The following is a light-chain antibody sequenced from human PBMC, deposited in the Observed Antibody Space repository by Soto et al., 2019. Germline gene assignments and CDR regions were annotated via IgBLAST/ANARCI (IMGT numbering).Light chain of an antibody. CDR1: QSVSSSY. J-gene: IGKJ2*01. CDR2: DAS. CDR3: QQYDIWPPYT. Sequence: EIVLTQSPGTLSLSPGERATLSCRASQSVSSSYLAWYQQQPGQAPRLLIYDASNKATGIPARFSGSGSGTEFTVTISSLQSEDFAIYYCQQYDIWPPYTFGQGTKVDIK. V-gene: IGKV3-20*01.